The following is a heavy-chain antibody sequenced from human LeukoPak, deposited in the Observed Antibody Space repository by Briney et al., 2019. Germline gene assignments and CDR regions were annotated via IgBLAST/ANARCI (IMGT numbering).Heavy chain of an antibody. CDR1: GYSFTSYW. J-gene: IGHJ4*02. D-gene: IGHD6-19*01. CDR2: IYVGDSDT. V-gene: IGHV5-51*01. Sequence: GEPLKISCKGSGYSFTSYWIGWVRQMPGKGLEWMGIIYVGDSDTRYSPSFQGQVTVSADKSISTAYLQWSSLKASDTAMYYCARHRSYSSGWYSDYWGQGTLVTVSS. CDR3: ARHRSYSSGWYSDY.